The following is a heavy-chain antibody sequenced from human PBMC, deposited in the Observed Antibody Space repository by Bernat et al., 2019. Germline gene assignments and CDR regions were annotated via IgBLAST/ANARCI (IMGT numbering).Heavy chain of an antibody. CDR3: ARGGSKLWFGALLLDY. D-gene: IGHD3-10*01. V-gene: IGHV3-33*01. J-gene: IGHJ4*02. Sequence: QVQLVESGGGVVQPGRSLRLSCAASGFTFSSYGMHWVRQAPGKGLEWVAVIWYDGSNKYYAESVKGRFTISRDHSKNKLYLKMNSLRAEDTAVYYCARGGSKLWFGALLLDYWGQGTLVTVSS. CDR1: GFTFSSYG. CDR2: IWYDGSNK.